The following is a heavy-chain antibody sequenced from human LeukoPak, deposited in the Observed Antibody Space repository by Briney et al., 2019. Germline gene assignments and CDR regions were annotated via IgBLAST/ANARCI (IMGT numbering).Heavy chain of an antibody. CDR1: GYTFTGYY. CDR2: INPNSGGT. CDR3: ARAGYCGSNCYYYFDC. Sequence: ASVKVSCKASGYTFTGYYMHWVRQAPGQGLEWMGWINPNSGGTNYAQKFQGRVTMTRDTSISTAYMELSRLRSDDTAVYSCARAGYCGSNCYYYFDCWGQGTLVTVSS. V-gene: IGHV1-2*02. D-gene: IGHD2-21*01. J-gene: IGHJ4*02.